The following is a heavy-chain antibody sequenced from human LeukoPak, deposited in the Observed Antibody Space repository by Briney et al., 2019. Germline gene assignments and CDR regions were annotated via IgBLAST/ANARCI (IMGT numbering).Heavy chain of an antibody. J-gene: IGHJ4*02. CDR3: ARVVAGQADAYYFDY. V-gene: IGHV3-21*01. CDR1: GGSFSGYY. D-gene: IGHD6-19*01. Sequence: PSETLSLTCAVYGGSFSGYYWSWIRQAPGKGLEWVSTISSSSNYIYYADSVKGRFTISRDNAQNSLYLQMNSLRAEDTAVYYCARVVAGQADAYYFDYWGQGTLVTVSS. CDR2: ISSSSNYI.